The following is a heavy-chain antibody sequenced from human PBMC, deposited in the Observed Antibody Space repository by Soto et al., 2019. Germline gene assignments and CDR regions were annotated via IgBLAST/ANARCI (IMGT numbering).Heavy chain of an antibody. Sequence: GGSLRLSCAASEFVFGGYAMSWVRQAPGKGLEWISTISGGGGNTYYADSVRGRFTISRDNSKNTLSLQMNSLRAEDTAVYYIAKDSSGYYKPIDHWGQGTPVTGSS. V-gene: IGHV3-23*01. CDR1: EFVFGGYA. D-gene: IGHD3-3*01. CDR3: AKDSSGYYKPIDH. CDR2: ISGGGGNT. J-gene: IGHJ5*02.